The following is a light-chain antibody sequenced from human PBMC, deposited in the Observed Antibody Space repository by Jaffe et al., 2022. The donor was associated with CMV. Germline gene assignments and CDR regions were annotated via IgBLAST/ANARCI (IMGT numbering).Light chain of an antibody. J-gene: IGKJ4*01. CDR2: DAS. Sequence: DIQMTQSPPSLSAFVGDRVTITCQASEDISHYLNWYQQKPGTAPKLLIYDASNLQTGVPSRFSGRKSGTDFTFTISSLQPEDLATYYCQQNVDVPLTFGGGTYVEIK. CDR3: QQNVDVPLT. V-gene: IGKV1-33*01. CDR1: EDISHY.